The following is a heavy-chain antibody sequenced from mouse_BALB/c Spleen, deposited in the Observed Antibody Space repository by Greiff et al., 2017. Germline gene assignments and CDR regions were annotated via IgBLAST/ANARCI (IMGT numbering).Heavy chain of an antibody. Sequence: VQLQQPGAELVKPGASVKLSCKASGYTFTSYWMHWVKQRPGQGLEWIGEINPSNGRTNYNEKFKSKATLTVDKSSSTAYMQLSSLTSEDSAVYYCARSLYGSSYGFAYWGQGTLVTVSA. V-gene: IGHV1S81*02. CDR2: INPSNGRT. CDR3: ARSLYGSSYGFAY. J-gene: IGHJ3*01. D-gene: IGHD1-1*01. CDR1: GYTFTSYW.